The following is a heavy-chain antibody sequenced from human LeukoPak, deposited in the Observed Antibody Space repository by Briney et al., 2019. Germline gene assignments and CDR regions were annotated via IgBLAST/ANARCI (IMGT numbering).Heavy chain of an antibody. CDR3: GRDALVGYFSFWYMDV. J-gene: IGHJ6*03. CDR2: INHSGST. V-gene: IGHV4-34*01. Sequence: PSETLSLTCAVYGGSFSGYYWSWIRQPPGKGLEWIGEINHSGSTNYNPSLKSRVTISVDTSKSQFSLTLSSVTAADTAVYYCGRDALVGYFSFWYMDVWGKGTTVTVSS. CDR1: GGSFSGYY. D-gene: IGHD2-15*01.